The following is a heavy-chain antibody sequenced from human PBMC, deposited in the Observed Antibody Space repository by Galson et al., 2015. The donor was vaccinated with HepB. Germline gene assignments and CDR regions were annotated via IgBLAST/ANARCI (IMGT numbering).Heavy chain of an antibody. J-gene: IGHJ4*02. D-gene: IGHD5-18*01. V-gene: IGHV3-33*01. CDR3: AREDRYTYIVSFDY. Sequence: SLRLSCAASGFTFSNYGMRWVRQAPGKGLEWVALIWKDGSNKYYADSVKGRFSISRDNSKNALYLQMNSLRAEDTAMYFRAREDRYTYIVSFDYWGQGARVTVSS. CDR1: GFTFSNYG. CDR2: IWKDGSNK.